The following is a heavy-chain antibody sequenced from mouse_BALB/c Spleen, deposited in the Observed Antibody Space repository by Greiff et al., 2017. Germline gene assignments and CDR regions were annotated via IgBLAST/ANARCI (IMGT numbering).Heavy chain of an antibody. Sequence: LQESGPELVKPGASVKISCKASGYTFTDYYINWVKQKPGQGLEWIGWIYPGSGNTKYNEKFKGKATLTVDTSSSTAYMQLSSLTSEDTAVYFCAREGIYYGNLYYFDYWGQGTTLTVSS. J-gene: IGHJ2*01. D-gene: IGHD2-1*01. CDR3: AREGIYYGNLYYFDY. V-gene: IGHV1-84*02. CDR2: IYPGSGNT. CDR1: GYTFTDYY.